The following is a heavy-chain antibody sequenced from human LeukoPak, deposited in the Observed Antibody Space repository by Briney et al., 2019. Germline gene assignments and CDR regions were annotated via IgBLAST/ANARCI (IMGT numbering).Heavy chain of an antibody. CDR2: IIPILGIA. D-gene: IGHD6-6*01. J-gene: IGHJ4*02. CDR1: GGTFSSYA. CDR3: ARVKDTYSSYGLFDY. Sequence: ASVKVSCKASGGTFSSYAISWVRQAPGQGLEWMGRIIPILGIANYAQKFQGRVTMTRDTSTSTVYMELSSLRSEDTAVYYCARVKDTYSSYGLFDYWGQGTLVTVSS. V-gene: IGHV1-69*04.